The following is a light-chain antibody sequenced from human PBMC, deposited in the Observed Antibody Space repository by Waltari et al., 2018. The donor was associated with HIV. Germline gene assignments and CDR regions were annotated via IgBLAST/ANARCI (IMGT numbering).Light chain of an antibody. CDR1: SNDVGGFDL. Sequence: HSALTQPASVSGSPGQSITISCTGTSNDVGGFDLVSWYQHHPGKAPKLIIFEVNKRPSGLSNRFSGSKSGNTASLTISGLQTEDETDYYCCSYARSRSLLFGGGTKLTVL. V-gene: IGLV2-23*02. CDR2: EVN. J-gene: IGLJ2*01. CDR3: CSYARSRSLL.